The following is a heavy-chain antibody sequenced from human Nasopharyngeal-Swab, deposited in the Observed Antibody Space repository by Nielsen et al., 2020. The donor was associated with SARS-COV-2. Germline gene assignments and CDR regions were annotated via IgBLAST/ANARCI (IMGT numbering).Heavy chain of an antibody. CDR2: IDVDGRRT. J-gene: IGHJ3*02. CDR1: GFTFSRYW. V-gene: IGHV3-74*01. CDR3: AKSDDAVDI. Sequence: GESLKISCAASGFTFSRYWMHWVRLPPGKGLEWVSQIDVDGRRTTYADSVKGRFTISRDNSQNTLFLQMNSLRAEDTAVYYCAKSDDAVDIWGQGTMVTVSS.